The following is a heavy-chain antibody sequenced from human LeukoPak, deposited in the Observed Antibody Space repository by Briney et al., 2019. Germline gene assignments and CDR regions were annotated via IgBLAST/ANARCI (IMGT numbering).Heavy chain of an antibody. CDR2: INTNTGNP. D-gene: IGHD3-10*01. CDR3: ARNNADGEGRFSY. J-gene: IGHJ4*02. Sequence: GASVKVSCKASGYSFTNYAMNWVRQAPGQGLEWMGWINTNTGNPTYAQGFTGRFVFSLDTSVSTAYLQISSLKAEDTAVYYCARNNADGEGRFSYWGQGTLVTASS. V-gene: IGHV7-4-1*02. CDR1: GYSFTNYA.